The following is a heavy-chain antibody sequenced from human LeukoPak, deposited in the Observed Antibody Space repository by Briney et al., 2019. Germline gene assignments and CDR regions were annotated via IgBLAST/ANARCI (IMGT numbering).Heavy chain of an antibody. V-gene: IGHV4-59*01. Sequence: SETLSLTCTVSGGSISSYYWSWIQQPPGKGLEWIGYIYYSGSTNHNPSLKSRVTISVDTSKNQFSLKLSSVTAADTAVYYCARVPYSGSYYFDYWGQGTLVTVSS. CDR2: IYYSGST. D-gene: IGHD1-26*01. CDR3: ARVPYSGSYYFDY. J-gene: IGHJ4*02. CDR1: GGSISSYY.